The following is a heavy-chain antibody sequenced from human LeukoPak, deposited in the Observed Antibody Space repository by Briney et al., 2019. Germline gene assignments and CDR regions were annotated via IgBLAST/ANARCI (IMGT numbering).Heavy chain of an antibody. Sequence: SVKVSCKASGGTFSSYAISWVRQAPGQGLEWMGGIIPIFGTANYAQKFQGRVTMTRNTSISTAYMELSSLRSEDTAVYYCAREYGDDYWGQGTLVTVSS. D-gene: IGHD4-17*01. CDR3: AREYGDDY. CDR1: GGTFSSYA. V-gene: IGHV1-69*05. J-gene: IGHJ4*02. CDR2: IIPIFGTA.